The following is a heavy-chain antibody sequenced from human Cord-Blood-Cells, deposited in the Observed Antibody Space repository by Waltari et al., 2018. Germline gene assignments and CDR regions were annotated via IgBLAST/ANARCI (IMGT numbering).Heavy chain of an antibody. CDR3: AKGEAGDLTHLDY. V-gene: IGHV3-23*01. CDR2: ISGSGGST. D-gene: IGHD7-27*01. J-gene: IGHJ4*02. Sequence: EVQLLESGGGLVQPGGSLRLSCAASGFTFSSYAMSWVCQAPGKGLEWVSAISGSGGSTYYADSVKGRFTISRDNSKNTLYLQMNSLRAEDTAVYYCAKGEAGDLTHLDYWGQGTLVTVSS. CDR1: GFTFSSYA.